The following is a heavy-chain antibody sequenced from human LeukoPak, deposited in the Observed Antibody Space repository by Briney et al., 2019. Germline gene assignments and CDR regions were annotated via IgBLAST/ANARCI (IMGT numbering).Heavy chain of an antibody. CDR2: ISYDGRDT. D-gene: IGHD6-13*01. CDR3: AGGTASQRLVPRAGLFY. Sequence: GRSLRLSCAASGFTFGSYYMHWVRQAPGKGLECVAGISYDGRDTYYADSVKGQFTISRDNSKKTLYLQMNSLRGDDTAVYYCAGGTASQRLVPRAGLFYWGQGTLVSVSS. V-gene: IGHV3-30*03. J-gene: IGHJ4*02. CDR1: GFTFGSYY.